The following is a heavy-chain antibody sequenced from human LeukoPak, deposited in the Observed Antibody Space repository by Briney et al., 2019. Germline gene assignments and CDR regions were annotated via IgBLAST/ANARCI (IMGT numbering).Heavy chain of an antibody. D-gene: IGHD1-1*01. V-gene: IGHV3-48*01. CDR3: AKVRGSGPADVFDF. CDR2: ITSSSSSN. CDR1: GFTFNGYN. Sequence: GGSLRLSCAASGFTFNGYNMNWVRQAPGKGLEWISYITSSSSSNSYADSVKGRFSISRDNAKNSLYLQMNSLRAEDTAVYYCAKVRGSGPADVFDFWGQGTMVTVSS. J-gene: IGHJ3*01.